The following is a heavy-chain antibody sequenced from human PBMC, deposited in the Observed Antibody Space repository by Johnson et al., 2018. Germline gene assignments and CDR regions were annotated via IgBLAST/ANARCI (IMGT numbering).Heavy chain of an antibody. CDR2: IIPILGIA. Sequence: QVQLVQSGAEVKKPGASVKVSCKASGCTFSSYTISWVRQAPGQGLEWMGRIIPILGIANYAQKFQGRVTITADKSTSTAYMELSSLRSEDTAVYYCARRITIFPYYMDVWGKGTTVTVSS. CDR3: ARRITIFPYYMDV. V-gene: IGHV1-69*09. D-gene: IGHD3-3*01. CDR1: GCTFSSYT. J-gene: IGHJ6*03.